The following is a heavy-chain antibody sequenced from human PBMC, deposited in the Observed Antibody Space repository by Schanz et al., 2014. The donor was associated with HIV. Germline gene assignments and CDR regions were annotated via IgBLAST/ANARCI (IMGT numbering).Heavy chain of an antibody. CDR2: IWHDGSTK. CDR1: GFTFSSYG. Sequence: QVQVVESGGGVVQPGRSLRLSCAASGFTFSSYGMHWVRQAPGKGLEWVAVIWHDGSTKDYGDSVKGRFTISRDNSKNTLYLQMNSLRAEDTAVYYCARVGLPGHSYGMDLWGQGTLVSVSS. D-gene: IGHD2-21*01. CDR3: ARVGLPGHSYGMDL. V-gene: IGHV3-33*01. J-gene: IGHJ5*02.